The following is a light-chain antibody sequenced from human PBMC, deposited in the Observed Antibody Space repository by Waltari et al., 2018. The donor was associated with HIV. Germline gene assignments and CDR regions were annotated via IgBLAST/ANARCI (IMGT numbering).Light chain of an antibody. Sequence: QSALTQPASVSGSPGQSITISCTGTSSDIGGYKYVSWSQQQPGKAPKLMISEVSNRPSGVSNRFSGSKSGNTASLTISGLQAEDEADYYCSSYTSSSTWVFGGGTKLTVL. J-gene: IGLJ3*02. CDR1: SSDIGGYKY. CDR2: EVS. CDR3: SSYTSSSTWV. V-gene: IGLV2-14*01.